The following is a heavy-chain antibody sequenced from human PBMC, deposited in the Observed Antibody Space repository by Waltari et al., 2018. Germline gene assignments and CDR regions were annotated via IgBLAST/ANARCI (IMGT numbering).Heavy chain of an antibody. Sequence: QLQLQESGPGLVKPSEILSLTCTISSSSHFWGWIRQTPGKGLEWIGSLYYNGNTHYNPSLKSRVTISVDTSKNQFSLKLSSVTAADTAVYYCARHPRMSVWWRSDFDYWGQGTL. CDR3: ARHPRMSVWWRSDFDY. V-gene: IGHV4-39*01. D-gene: IGHD2-21*01. J-gene: IGHJ4*02. CDR2: LYYNGNT. CDR1: ISSSSHF.